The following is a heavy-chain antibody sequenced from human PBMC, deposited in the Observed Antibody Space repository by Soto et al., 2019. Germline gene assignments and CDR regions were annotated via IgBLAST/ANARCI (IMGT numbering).Heavy chain of an antibody. CDR2: ISYDGNNK. Sequence: QVQLVESGGGVVQPGRSLRLSCAASGFAFNVYTMHWVRQAPGKGLEWVAFISYDGNNKYYADSVKGRFAFSRDNSQNKLYLQMNSLRPEDTAVYYCARGGGYSGYDPLDYWGQGTLVTVSS. D-gene: IGHD5-12*01. CDR1: GFAFNVYT. V-gene: IGHV3-30*09. J-gene: IGHJ4*02. CDR3: ARGGGYSGYDPLDY.